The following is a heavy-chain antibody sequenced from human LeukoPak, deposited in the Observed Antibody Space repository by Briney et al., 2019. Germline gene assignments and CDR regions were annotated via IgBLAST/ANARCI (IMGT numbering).Heavy chain of an antibody. V-gene: IGHV1-3*01. J-gene: IGHJ6*02. CDR3: ARALDRIQLWLLYYGMDV. Sequence: ASVKVSCKASGGTFSSYAISWVRQAPGQRLEWMGWINAGNGNTKYSQKFQGRATITRDTSASTAYMELSSLRSEDTAVYYCARALDRIQLWLLYYGMDVWGQGTTVTVSS. CDR1: GGTFSSYA. D-gene: IGHD5-18*01. CDR2: INAGNGNT.